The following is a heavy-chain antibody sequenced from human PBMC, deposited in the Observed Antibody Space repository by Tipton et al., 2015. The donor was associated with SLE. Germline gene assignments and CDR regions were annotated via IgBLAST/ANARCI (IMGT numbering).Heavy chain of an antibody. D-gene: IGHD6-19*01. CDR3: AREYGGIAVAGIVGYFQY. Sequence: TLSLTCTVSGGSISSGSYYWSWIRQPARKGLEWIGHIYSSGNTNYNPSLKSRVTISVDTSENQFSLELSSVTAADTAVYYCAREYGGIAVAGIVGYFQYWGQGTLVAVSS. CDR1: GGSISSGSYY. V-gene: IGHV4-61*09. CDR2: IYSSGNT. J-gene: IGHJ1*01.